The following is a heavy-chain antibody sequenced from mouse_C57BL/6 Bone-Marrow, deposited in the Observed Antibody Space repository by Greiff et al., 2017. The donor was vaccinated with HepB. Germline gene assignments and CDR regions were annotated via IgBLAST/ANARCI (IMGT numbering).Heavy chain of an antibody. CDR2: IYPGDGDT. CDR3: ARWRGLRRPMDY. V-gene: IGHV1-82*01. CDR1: GYAFSSSW. D-gene: IGHD2-4*01. Sequence: QVQLQQSGPELVKPGASVKISCKASGYAFSSSWMNWVKQRPGKGLEWIGRIYPGDGDTTYNGKFKGKATLTADKSSSTAYMQLSSLTSEDSAVYFCARWRGLRRPMDYWGQGTSVTVSS. J-gene: IGHJ4*01.